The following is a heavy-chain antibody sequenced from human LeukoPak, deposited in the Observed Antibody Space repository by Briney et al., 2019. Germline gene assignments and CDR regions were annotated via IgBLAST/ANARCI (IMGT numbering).Heavy chain of an antibody. J-gene: IGHJ4*02. D-gene: IGHD6-13*01. CDR1: GGTFSRYA. CDR2: INPNSGGT. Sequence: GASVKVSCKASGGTFSRYAISWVRQAPGQGLEWMGWINPNSGGTNYAQKFQGRVTMTRDTSISTAYMELSRLRSDDTAVYYCARGSFAAAGTADFDYWGQGTLVTVSS. CDR3: ARGSFAAAGTADFDY. V-gene: IGHV1-2*02.